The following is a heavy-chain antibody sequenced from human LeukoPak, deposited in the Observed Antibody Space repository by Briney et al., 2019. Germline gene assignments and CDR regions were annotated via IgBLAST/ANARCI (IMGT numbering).Heavy chain of an antibody. V-gene: IGHV4-31*03. CDR2: IYYSGST. CDR3: AREAASDAFDI. Sequence: PSQTLSLTCTVSGGSISSGGYYWSWIRQRPGKGLEWIGYIYYSGSTYYNPSLKSRVTISVDTSKNQFSLQLNSVTPEDTAVYYCAREAASDAFDIWGQGTMVTVSS. D-gene: IGHD2-15*01. CDR1: GGSISSGGYY. J-gene: IGHJ3*02.